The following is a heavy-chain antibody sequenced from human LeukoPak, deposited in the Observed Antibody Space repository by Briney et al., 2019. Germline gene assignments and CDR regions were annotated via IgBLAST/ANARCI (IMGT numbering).Heavy chain of an antibody. CDR2: IWYDGSNK. J-gene: IGHJ4*02. CDR1: GFIFSTYG. D-gene: IGHD6-19*01. V-gene: IGHV3-33*01. CDR3: VREKSGYTNGWYLFDY. Sequence: GGSLRLSCEASGFIFSTYGMHWVRQAPGKGLEWVAVIWYDGSNKYYADSVKGRFTISRDNSRNTLYLQMSSLRAEDTAVYYCVREKSGYTNGWYLFDYWGQGTLVTVSS.